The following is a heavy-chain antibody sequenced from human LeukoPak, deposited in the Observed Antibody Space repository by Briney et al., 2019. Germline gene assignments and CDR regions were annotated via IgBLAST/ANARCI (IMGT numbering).Heavy chain of an antibody. V-gene: IGHV3-11*01. CDR1: GFTFSDYY. Sequence: GGSLRLSCAASGFTFSDYYMSWIRQAPGKGLEWVSYISSSGSTIYYADSVKGRFTISRDNAKNSLYLQMNSLRAEDTAVYYCAKDQKTSSGWYRDYYYYGMDVWGQGTTVTVSS. D-gene: IGHD6-19*01. J-gene: IGHJ6*02. CDR2: ISSSGSTI. CDR3: AKDQKTSSGWYRDYYYYGMDV.